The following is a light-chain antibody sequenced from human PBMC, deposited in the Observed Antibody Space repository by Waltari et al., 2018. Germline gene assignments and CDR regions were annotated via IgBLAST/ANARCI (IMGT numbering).Light chain of an antibody. V-gene: IGKV1-16*02. J-gene: IGKJ1*01. CDR1: QGINSY. CDR2: GIS. Sequence: DIQMTQSPSSLSASVGDRVTITCRASQGINSYLAWFQQKPGKAPKSLFYGISILQSGVPSKFSGSGSGTDFTLTISSLQAEDVAVYYCQKYYGTPPTFGQGTKVEIK. CDR3: QKYYGTPPT.